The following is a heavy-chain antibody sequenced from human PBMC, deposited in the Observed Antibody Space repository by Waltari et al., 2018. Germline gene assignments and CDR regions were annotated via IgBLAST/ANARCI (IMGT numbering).Heavy chain of an antibody. CDR2: VRGDGKT. CDR3: ARDRGRGLYLDT. V-gene: IGHV4-4*02. Sequence: QLQLQESGPGLVKPSGTLSLICAVSGDSMSTSDYWSWVRQPPVKGLEWIGQVRGDGKTNYNPSFASRVTMSLDTSTYHFALKLTSATAADTALYYCARDRGRGLYLDTWGQGTLVTVSP. D-gene: IGHD1-1*01. CDR1: GDSMSTSDY. J-gene: IGHJ4*02.